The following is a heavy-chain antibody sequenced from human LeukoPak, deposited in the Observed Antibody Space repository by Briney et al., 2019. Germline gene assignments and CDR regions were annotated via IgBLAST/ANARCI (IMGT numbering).Heavy chain of an antibody. J-gene: IGHJ4*02. Sequence: SGTLSLTCAVSGGSISSSNWWSWVRQPPGKGLEWIGEIYHSGSTNYNPSLKSRVTISVDKSKNQFSLKLSSVTAADTAVYYCARGANYYGSGSYYLGWTFFDYWGQGTLVTVSS. CDR1: GGSISSSNW. D-gene: IGHD3-10*01. V-gene: IGHV4-4*02. CDR3: ARGANYYGSGSYYLGWTFFDY. CDR2: IYHSGST.